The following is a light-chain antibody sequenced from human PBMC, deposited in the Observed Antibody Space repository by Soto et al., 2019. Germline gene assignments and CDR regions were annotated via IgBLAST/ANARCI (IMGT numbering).Light chain of an antibody. CDR1: QSVSSTL. V-gene: IGKV3-20*01. CDR2: GVS. CDR3: QQYGSSPFT. Sequence: ELVLTQSPVALSLSSGERATLSCRASQSVSSTLLTWYQQKPGQAPRLLIYGVSSRATGIPDRFSGSGSGTDFTLTISRLEPEDFAVYYCQQYGSSPFTFGGGTKVDIK. J-gene: IGKJ4*01.